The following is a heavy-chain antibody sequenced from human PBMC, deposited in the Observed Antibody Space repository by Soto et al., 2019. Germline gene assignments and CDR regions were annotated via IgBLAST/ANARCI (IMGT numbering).Heavy chain of an antibody. D-gene: IGHD3-3*01. CDR3: ARHQSTIFGFDY. J-gene: IGHJ4*02. V-gene: IGHV4-39*01. Sequence: SETLSLTCTVSGGSISSSSYYWGWIRQPPGKGLEWIGSIYYSGSTYYNPSLKSRVTISVDTSKNQFSLKLSSVTAADTAVYYCARHQSTIFGFDYWGQGTLVTVSS. CDR1: GGSISSSSYY. CDR2: IYYSGST.